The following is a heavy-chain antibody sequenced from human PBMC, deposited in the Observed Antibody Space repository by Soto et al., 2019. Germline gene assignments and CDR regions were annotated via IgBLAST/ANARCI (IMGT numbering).Heavy chain of an antibody. Sequence: PGESLKISCKASGYSFTSNWIAWVRQMPGKGLEWMGRIDPSDSYTNYSPSFQGHVTISADKSISTAYLQWSSPKASDTAMYYCAMAIGTYYYYGIDVWGQGTTVTVSS. J-gene: IGHJ6*02. D-gene: IGHD1-7*01. CDR3: AMAIGTYYYYGIDV. CDR2: IDPSDSYT. V-gene: IGHV5-10-1*01. CDR1: GYSFTSNW.